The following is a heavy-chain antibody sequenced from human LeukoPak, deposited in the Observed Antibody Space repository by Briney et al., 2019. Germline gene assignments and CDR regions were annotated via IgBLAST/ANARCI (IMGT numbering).Heavy chain of an antibody. Sequence: PGGSLRLSCAASGFTFSSYSMNWVRQAPGKGLEWVSSISSSSSYIYYADSVKGRFTISRDNARNSLYLQMNSLRAEDTAAYYCARLVGYCSSTSCQAYFDYWGQGTLVTVSS. J-gene: IGHJ4*02. D-gene: IGHD2-2*01. CDR3: ARLVGYCSSTSCQAYFDY. V-gene: IGHV3-21*04. CDR1: GFTFSSYS. CDR2: ISSSSSYI.